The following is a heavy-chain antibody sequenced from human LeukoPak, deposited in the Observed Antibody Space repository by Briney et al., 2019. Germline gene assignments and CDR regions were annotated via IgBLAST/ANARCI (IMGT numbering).Heavy chain of an antibody. CDR2: VNHGGST. CDR1: GGSFSGYY. J-gene: IGHJ5*02. V-gene: IGHV4-34*01. CDR3: AGRRDWNTVRAS. D-gene: IGHD1/OR15-1a*01. Sequence: SETLSLTCAVYGGSFSGYYWSWTRQPPGKGLEWIGEVNHGGSTNCNPYLQSRATVLVDMAKHQFSLKLTSMTAADTGVYYCAGRRDWNTVRASWGQGTLVTVSS.